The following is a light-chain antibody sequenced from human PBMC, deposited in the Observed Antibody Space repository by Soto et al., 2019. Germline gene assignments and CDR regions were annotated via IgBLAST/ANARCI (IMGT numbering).Light chain of an antibody. CDR1: QSVSSSY. V-gene: IGKV3-20*01. CDR3: QQYGSSPPT. J-gene: IGKJ2*01. Sequence: EIVLTQSPGTLSLSPGERATLSCRASQSVSSSYLAWYQQKPGQAPRLLMYGASSRATGIPDRISGSGSGTDFTLTISRLEPEDFAVYSCQQYGSSPPTFGQGTKLEIK. CDR2: GAS.